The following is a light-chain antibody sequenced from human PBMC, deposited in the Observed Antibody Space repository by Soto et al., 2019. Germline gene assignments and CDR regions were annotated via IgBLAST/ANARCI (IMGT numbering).Light chain of an antibody. J-gene: IGKJ1*01. CDR1: QDISNY. CDR3: QQYGNLPRT. CDR2: DAS. Sequence: DIQMTQSPSSLSASVGDRVTITCQASQDISNYLNWYQQKPGKAPKLLIYDASNLETGVPSRFTGSGSGTDFTFTISSLQPEDIATYYCQQYGNLPRTFGQGTKVETK. V-gene: IGKV1-33*01.